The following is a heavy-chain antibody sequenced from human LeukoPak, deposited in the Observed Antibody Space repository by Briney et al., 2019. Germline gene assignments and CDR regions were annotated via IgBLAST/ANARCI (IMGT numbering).Heavy chain of an antibody. V-gene: IGHV4-39*01. J-gene: IGHJ4*02. CDR2: IYYSGST. Sequence: SGPTLVKPSETLSLTCTVSGGSISSSSYYWVWIRQPPGKGLEWIGTIYYSGSTYYNPSLTSRVTISVDTSKNQFSLKLSSVTAADTGVYYCASLWQSSRFFDYWGQGTLVTVSS. D-gene: IGHD6-13*01. CDR3: ASLWQSSRFFDY. CDR1: GGSISSSSYY.